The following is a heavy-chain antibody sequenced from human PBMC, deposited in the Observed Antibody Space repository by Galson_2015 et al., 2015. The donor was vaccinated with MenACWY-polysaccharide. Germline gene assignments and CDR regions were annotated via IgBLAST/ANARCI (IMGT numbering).Heavy chain of an antibody. CDR3: ASHKWNGKWLLDY. CDR1: GGSISSSSDF. V-gene: IGHV4-39*01. Sequence: SEPLSLTCTVSGGSISSSSDFWGWIRQPPGKGLEWIGSISYSGSTYFNPSLKSRLTVSVDTSKNQSSLGLSSVTAADTALYYCASHKWNGKWLLDYWGQGTLVTVSS. CDR2: ISYSGST. J-gene: IGHJ4*02. D-gene: IGHD1-20*01.